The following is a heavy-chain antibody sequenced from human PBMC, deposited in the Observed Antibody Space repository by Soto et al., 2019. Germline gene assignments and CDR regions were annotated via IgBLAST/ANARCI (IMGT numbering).Heavy chain of an antibody. Sequence: VVSMRIPRSGSGYRFTNYWISWVRQMPGKGLEWMGRIDPSDSYTNYSPSFQGHVTISADKSISTAYLQWSSLKASDTAMYYCARGHGMDVWGQGTTVTVSS. CDR1: GYRFTNYW. CDR2: IDPSDSYT. CDR3: ARGHGMDV. V-gene: IGHV5-10-1*01. J-gene: IGHJ6*02.